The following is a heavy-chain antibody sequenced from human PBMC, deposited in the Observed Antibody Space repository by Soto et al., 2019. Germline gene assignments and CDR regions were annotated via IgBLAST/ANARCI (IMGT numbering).Heavy chain of an antibody. CDR1: GGTFSSYA. D-gene: IGHD2-15*01. Sequence: SVKVSCKASGGTFSSYAISWVRQAPGQGLEWMGGIIPIFGTANYAQKFQGRVTITADKSTSTAYMELSSLRSEDTAVYYCARDIVVVVAATYYGMDVWGQGTTVTVSS. J-gene: IGHJ6*02. V-gene: IGHV1-69*06. CDR2: IIPIFGTA. CDR3: ARDIVVVVAATYYGMDV.